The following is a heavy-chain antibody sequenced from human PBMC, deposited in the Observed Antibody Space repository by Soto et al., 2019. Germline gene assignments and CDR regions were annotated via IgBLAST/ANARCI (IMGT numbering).Heavy chain of an antibody. CDR2: IYSGGST. V-gene: IGHV3-53*01. J-gene: IGHJ4*02. D-gene: IGHD3-16*01. Sequence: VGPQVLSCAWSGLLVSSNYMSWVRQAPGKGLEWVSVIYSGGSTYYADSVKGRFTISRDNSKNTLYLQMNSLRAEDTAVYYCARGAYWGRGTLVTVSS. CDR3: ARGAY. CDR1: GLLVSSNY.